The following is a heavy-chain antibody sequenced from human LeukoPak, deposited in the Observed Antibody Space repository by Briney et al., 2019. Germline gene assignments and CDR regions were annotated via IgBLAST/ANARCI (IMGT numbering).Heavy chain of an antibody. CDR1: GGSISSYY. Sequence: SETLSLTCTVSGGSISSYYWSWIRQPPGKGLEWIGYIYYSGSTNYNPSLKSRVTISVDTSKNQFSLKLSSVTAADTAVYYCARESGSYLALFDYWGQGTLVTVSS. V-gene: IGHV4-59*01. D-gene: IGHD1-26*01. CDR3: ARESGSYLALFDY. J-gene: IGHJ4*02. CDR2: IYYSGST.